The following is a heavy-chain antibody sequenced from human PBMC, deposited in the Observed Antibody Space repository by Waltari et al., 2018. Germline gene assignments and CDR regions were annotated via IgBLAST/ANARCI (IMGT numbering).Heavy chain of an antibody. J-gene: IGHJ3*02. CDR1: GYTFTGYY. V-gene: IGHV1-2*06. Sequence: QVQLVQSGAEVKKPGASVKVSCKASGYTFTGYYMHWVRPAPGQGLEWMGRIKHNRGGTNYAQKCQGRVTMTRDTAISTAYMELSRRRSDDTAVYYCARFPLCSSTSCYYGAFDIWGQGTMVTVSS. CDR2: IKHNRGGT. CDR3: ARFPLCSSTSCYYGAFDI. D-gene: IGHD2-2*01.